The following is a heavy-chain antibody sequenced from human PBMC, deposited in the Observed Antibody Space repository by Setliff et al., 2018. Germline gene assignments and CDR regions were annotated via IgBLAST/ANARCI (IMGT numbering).Heavy chain of an antibody. D-gene: IGHD6-19*01. CDR1: GFTFRSYA. J-gene: IGHJ4*02. V-gene: IGHV3-30*07. CDR2: ISHDGINQ. CDR3: ARSAVAVPGQFYFDN. Sequence: GGSLRLSCAASGFTFRSYALHWVRQAPGKGLEWMAVISHDGINQYYADSVKGRFTISRDEAKNSLYLQMNSLRTEDTAVYYCARSAVAVPGQFYFDNWGQGTQVTVSS.